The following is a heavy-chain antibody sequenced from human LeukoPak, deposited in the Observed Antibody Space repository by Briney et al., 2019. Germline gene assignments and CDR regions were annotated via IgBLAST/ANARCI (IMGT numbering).Heavy chain of an antibody. D-gene: IGHD3-22*01. CDR2: ISGGGGIT. CDR1: GFTFSSYA. CDR3: AKQAEVGTYYYDSSGYNLIDY. Sequence: GGSLRLSCAASGFTFSSYAMSWVRQAPGKGLEWVSAISGGGGITYYADSVKGRFTISRDNSKNTLYLQMSSLRAEDTAVYYCAKQAEVGTYYYDSSGYNLIDYWGQGTLVTVSS. V-gene: IGHV3-23*01. J-gene: IGHJ4*02.